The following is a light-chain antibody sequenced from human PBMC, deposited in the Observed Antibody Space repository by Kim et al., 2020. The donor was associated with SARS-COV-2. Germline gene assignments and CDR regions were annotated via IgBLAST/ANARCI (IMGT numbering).Light chain of an antibody. CDR3: QVWDSNTYV. CDR2: RDN. Sequence: VARGKTATITCGGNNIGTKNVHWYQQKPGQAPVVVIYRDNDRPSEIPERFSGSNSGSTATLTISRAQAGDEADYYCQVWDSNTYVFGTGTKVTVL. V-gene: IGLV3-9*01. J-gene: IGLJ1*01. CDR1: NIGTKN.